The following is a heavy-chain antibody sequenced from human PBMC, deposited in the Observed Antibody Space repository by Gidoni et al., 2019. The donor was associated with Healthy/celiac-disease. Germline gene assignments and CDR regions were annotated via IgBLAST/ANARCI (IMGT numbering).Heavy chain of an antibody. D-gene: IGHD1-26*01. CDR1: GGSFSGYY. Sequence: QLQLLQWGAGLFKPSETLSLTCAVYGGSFSGYYWGWIRQPPGKWLEWIGEINHSGSTNYNPSLKSRVTIAVDTSKNQFSLKLSSVTAADTAVYYCARGRGSYYYGYYHGMDVWGQGTTVTVSS. V-gene: IGHV4-34*01. CDR2: INHSGST. J-gene: IGHJ6*02. CDR3: ARGRGSYYYGYYHGMDV.